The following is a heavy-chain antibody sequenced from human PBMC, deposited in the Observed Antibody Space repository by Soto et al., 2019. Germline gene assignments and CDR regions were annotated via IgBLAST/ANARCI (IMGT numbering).Heavy chain of an antibody. Sequence: PSETLSLTCTVSGGSISSSSYYWGWIRQPPGKGLEWIGSIYYSGSTYYNPSLKSRVTISVDTSKNQFSLKLSSVTAADTAVHYCARERPDGARLDPWGQGTLVTVSS. D-gene: IGHD6-6*01. CDR3: ARERPDGARLDP. CDR2: IYYSGST. V-gene: IGHV4-39*02. J-gene: IGHJ5*02. CDR1: GGSISSSSYY.